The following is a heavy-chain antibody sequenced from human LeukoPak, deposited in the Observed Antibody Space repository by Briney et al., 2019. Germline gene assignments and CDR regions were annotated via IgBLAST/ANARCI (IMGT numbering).Heavy chain of an antibody. CDR2: IYPGDSDT. CDR3: ARQLSDSSGRYPGHY. Sequence: GESLKISCKGSGYSFTSYWIGWVRQMPGKGLEWMGIIYPGDSDTRYSPSFQGQVTISADKSISTAYLQWSSLKASDTAMYYCARQLSDSSGRYPGHYWGQGTLVTVSS. V-gene: IGHV5-51*01. CDR1: GYSFTSYW. D-gene: IGHD6-19*01. J-gene: IGHJ4*02.